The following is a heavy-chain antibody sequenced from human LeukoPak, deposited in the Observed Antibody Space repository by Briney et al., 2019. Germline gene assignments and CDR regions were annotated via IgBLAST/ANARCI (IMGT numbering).Heavy chain of an antibody. V-gene: IGHV4-59*08. CDR3: ARRNYGGHDY. CDR2: IYYSGST. CDR1: GGSISSYY. J-gene: IGHJ4*02. Sequence: TSETLSLTCTVSGGSISSYYWSWIRQPPGKGLEWIGYIYYSGSTNYNPSLKSRVTISVDTSKNQFSLKLSSVTAADTAVYYCARRNYGGHDYWGQGTLVTVSS. D-gene: IGHD1-7*01.